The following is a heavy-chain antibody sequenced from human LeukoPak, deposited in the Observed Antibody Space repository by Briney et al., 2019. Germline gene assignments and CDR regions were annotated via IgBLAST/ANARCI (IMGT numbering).Heavy chain of an antibody. CDR2: IYYSGNT. D-gene: IGHD3-22*01. Sequence: SETLSLTCTVSGGPISSSSFYWGWIRQPPGKGLEWIGSIYYSGNTYYNPSLKSRVTISVDTSKNQFSLNLSSVTAADTAVYYCARSFVYDSSGGSGYFDYWGQGTLVTVSS. J-gene: IGHJ4*02. CDR3: ARSFVYDSSGGSGYFDY. CDR1: GGPISSSSFY. V-gene: IGHV4-39*01.